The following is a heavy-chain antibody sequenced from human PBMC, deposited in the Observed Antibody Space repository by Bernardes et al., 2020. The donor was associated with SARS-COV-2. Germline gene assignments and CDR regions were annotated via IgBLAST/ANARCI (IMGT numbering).Heavy chain of an antibody. CDR3: ATEGAKAGRTWFDP. V-gene: IGHV1-69*11. CDR2: IVPVIGEI. Sequence: SVKVSCKASGGTFSKLSISWVRQAPGHGLEWMGRIVPVIGEINYAQNFQGRVTISAHGPTSTVYMELRSLRFEDTAIYYCATEGAKAGRTWFDPWGQGTLVTVSS. CDR1: GGTFSKLS. D-gene: IGHD1-1*01. J-gene: IGHJ5*02.